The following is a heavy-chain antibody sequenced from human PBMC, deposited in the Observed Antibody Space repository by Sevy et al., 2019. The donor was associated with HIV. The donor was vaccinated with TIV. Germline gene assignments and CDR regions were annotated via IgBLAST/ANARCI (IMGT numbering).Heavy chain of an antibody. CDR1: GFKFNGHG. J-gene: IGHJ6*02. CDR2: ISHDGDNK. V-gene: IGHV3-30-3*01. Sequence: GGSLRLSCVAPGFKFNGHGIHWVRQAPGKGLQWVAGISHDGDNKNYADSVKGRFTISGDNSKNTLYLQMNSLRAEETAVYYCAKVDVVVPVADYGLDVWGQGTTVTVSS. D-gene: IGHD2-2*01. CDR3: AKVDVVVPVADYGLDV.